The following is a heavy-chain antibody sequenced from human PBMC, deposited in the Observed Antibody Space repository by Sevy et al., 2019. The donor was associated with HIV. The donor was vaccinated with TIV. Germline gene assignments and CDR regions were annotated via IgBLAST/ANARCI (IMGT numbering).Heavy chain of an antibody. J-gene: IGHJ4*02. Sequence: GGYLRLSCAASGFAFSTYAMSWVRQAPGKGLEWVSATSGSAAVTFSADSVKGRFTISRDNSKNTLYLQMNNLRYEDTAIYYCSKARYGCGWYVLDYWGQGTMVYVSS. V-gene: IGHV3-23*01. CDR2: TSGSAAVT. CDR1: GFAFSTYA. D-gene: IGHD6-19*01. CDR3: SKARYGCGWYVLDY.